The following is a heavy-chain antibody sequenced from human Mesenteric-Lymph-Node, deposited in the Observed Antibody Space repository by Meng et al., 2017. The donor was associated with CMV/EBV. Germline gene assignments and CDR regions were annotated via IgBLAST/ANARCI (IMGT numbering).Heavy chain of an antibody. V-gene: IGHV4/OR15-8*01. D-gene: IGHD6-13*01. CDR2: IYHSGST. J-gene: IGHJ4*02. CDR1: GGSINSNSW. CDR3: ASRIAAAYYFDY. Sequence: ESLKISCVVSGGSINSNSWWNWVRQPPGKGLEWIGEIYHSGSTNYNPSLKSRVTISVDKSKNQFSLKLSSVTAADTAVYYCASRIAAAYYFDYWGQGTLVTVSS.